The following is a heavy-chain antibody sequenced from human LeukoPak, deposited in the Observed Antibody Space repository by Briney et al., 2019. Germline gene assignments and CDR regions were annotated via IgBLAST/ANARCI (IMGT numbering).Heavy chain of an antibody. CDR1: GFTFSSYA. J-gene: IGHJ4*02. CDR2: ISYDGSNK. D-gene: IGHD1-26*01. CDR3: AVGATTGFDY. V-gene: IGHV3-30-3*01. Sequence: GGSLRLSCAASGFTFSSYAMHWVRQAPGKGLEWVAVISYDGSNKYYADSVKGRFTISRDNSKNTLYLQMNSLRAEDTAVYYCAVGATTGFDYWGQGTLVTVSS.